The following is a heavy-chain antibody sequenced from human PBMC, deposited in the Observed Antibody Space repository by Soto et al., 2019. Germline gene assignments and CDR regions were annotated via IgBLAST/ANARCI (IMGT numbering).Heavy chain of an antibody. CDR1: GGTFSSYA. D-gene: IGHD3-3*01. CDR3: ASEKDRIDGYDFWSGYYFAY. CDR2: IIPIFGTA. V-gene: IGHV1-69*13. J-gene: IGHJ4*02. Sequence: ASVKVSCKASGGTFSSYAISWVRQAPGQELEWMGGIIPIFGTANYAQKFQGRVTITADESTSTAYMELSSLRSEDTAVYYCASEKDRIDGYDFWSGYYFAYWGQGTLVTVSS.